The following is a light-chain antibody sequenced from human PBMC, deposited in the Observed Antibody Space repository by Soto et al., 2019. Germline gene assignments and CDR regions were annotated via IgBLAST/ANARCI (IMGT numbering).Light chain of an antibody. Sequence: QSALTQPASVSGSPGQSITISCTGTSSDVGRYRYVSWYQQHPGKAPKLIIHEVNNRPLGISYRFSGSKSGNSASLTISGLQAVDEADYYCSAYTGTITVVFGGGTKLTVL. CDR3: SAYTGTITVV. CDR2: EVN. CDR1: SSDVGRYRY. J-gene: IGLJ2*01. V-gene: IGLV2-14*01.